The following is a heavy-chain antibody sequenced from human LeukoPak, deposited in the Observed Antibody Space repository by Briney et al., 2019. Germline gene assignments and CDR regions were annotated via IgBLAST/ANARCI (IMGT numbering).Heavy chain of an antibody. V-gene: IGHV3-74*01. D-gene: IGHD3-9*01. CDR3: ARDYYDILTGYANDAFDI. J-gene: IGHJ3*02. CDR2: INSDGSST. Sequence: GGSLRLSCAASGFTFSSCWMHWVRQAPGKGLVWVSRINSDGSSTSYADSVKGRFTISRDNAKNTLYLQMNSLRAEDTAVYYCARDYYDILTGYANDAFDIWGQGTMVTVSS. CDR1: GFTFSSCW.